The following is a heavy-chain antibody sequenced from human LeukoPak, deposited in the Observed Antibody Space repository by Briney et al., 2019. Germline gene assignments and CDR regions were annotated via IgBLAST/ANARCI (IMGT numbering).Heavy chain of an antibody. J-gene: IGHJ4*02. V-gene: IGHV3-33*06. CDR2: IWNDGSNR. CDR1: GFTFSHYG. CDR3: AKDAQRGYDYSNSVEY. D-gene: IGHD4-11*01. Sequence: GGSLRLSCVASGFTFSHYGMHWVRQAPGKGLEWVAVIWNDGSNRYYADSVKGRFTISRDNSKNTVYLQMNSLRAADTSVYYCAKDAQRGYDYSNSVEYWGQGTLVTVSS.